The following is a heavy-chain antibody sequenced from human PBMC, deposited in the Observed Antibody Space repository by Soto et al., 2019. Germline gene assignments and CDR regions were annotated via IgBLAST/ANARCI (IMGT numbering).Heavy chain of an antibody. J-gene: IGHJ1*01. CDR2: ISGSGGST. CDR3: AKDPCGGDCYEYFQH. V-gene: IGHV3-23*01. CDR1: GFTFGIYA. Sequence: PGGSLRLSCAASGFTFGIYAMSWVRQAPGKGLEWVSAISGSGGSTYYADSVKGRFTISRDNSKNTLYLQMNSLRAEDTAVYYCAKDPCGGDCYEYFQHWGQGTLVTVSS. D-gene: IGHD2-21*02.